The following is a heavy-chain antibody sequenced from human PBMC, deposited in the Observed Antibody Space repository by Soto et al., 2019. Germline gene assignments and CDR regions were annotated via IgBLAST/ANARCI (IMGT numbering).Heavy chain of an antibody. J-gene: IGHJ4*02. D-gene: IGHD3-9*01. CDR1: GFTFGDYS. CDR2: IRTKTYGGTT. Sequence: SLRLSCTTSGFTFGDYSLTWFRQAPGKGLEWVAFIRTKTYGGTTEYAASVKGRFTVSRDDSKSIAYLQMNSLRFEDTAVYYCTKNVLRYFDWTSFDYWGQGTLVTVSS. CDR3: TKNVLRYFDWTSFDY. V-gene: IGHV3-49*03.